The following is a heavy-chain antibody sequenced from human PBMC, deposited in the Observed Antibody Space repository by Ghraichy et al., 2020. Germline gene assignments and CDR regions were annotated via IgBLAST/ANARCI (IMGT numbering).Heavy chain of an antibody. D-gene: IGHD6-19*01. J-gene: IGHJ4*02. Sequence: GSLRLSCAASGFTFSSYAMSWVRQAPGKGLEWVSAISGSGDSTYYADSVKGRFTISRDNSKNTLYVQMNSLTAEDTAVYYCAKTYRSGSHFDYWGQGTLVTVSS. CDR2: ISGSGDST. V-gene: IGHV3-23*01. CDR3: AKTYRSGSHFDY. CDR1: GFTFSSYA.